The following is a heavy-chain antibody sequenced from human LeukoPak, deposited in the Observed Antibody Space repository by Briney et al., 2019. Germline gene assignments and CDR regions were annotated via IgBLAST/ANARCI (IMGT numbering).Heavy chain of an antibody. Sequence: RASVKVSCKASGYTFNDYYMNWVRQAPGQGLEWMGWINPNSGGTNYAQKFQGRVTMSRDTSISTAYMELSRLRSDDTAVYYCARGPSGLLRFLEWGSPLDYWGQGTLVTVSS. V-gene: IGHV1-2*02. J-gene: IGHJ4*02. CDR2: INPNSGGT. D-gene: IGHD3-3*01. CDR1: GYTFNDYY. CDR3: ARGPSGLLRFLEWGSPLDY.